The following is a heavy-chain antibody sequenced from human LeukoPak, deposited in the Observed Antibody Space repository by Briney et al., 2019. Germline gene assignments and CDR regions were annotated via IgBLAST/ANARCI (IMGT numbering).Heavy chain of an antibody. CDR2: INPNSGGT. Sequence: ASVKVSCKASGYTFTGYFMHWVRQAPGQGLEWMGWINPNSGGTNYAQKFQGRVTMTRDTSISTAYMELSRLRSDDTAVYYCATIGGYYYYGMDVWGQGTTVTVSS. CDR3: ATIGGYYYYGMDV. CDR1: GYTFTGYF. D-gene: IGHD1-26*01. J-gene: IGHJ6*02. V-gene: IGHV1-2*02.